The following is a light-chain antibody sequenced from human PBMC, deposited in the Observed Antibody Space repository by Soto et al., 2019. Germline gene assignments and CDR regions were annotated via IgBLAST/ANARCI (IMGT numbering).Light chain of an antibody. CDR1: QTISSTY. Sequence: EIVLTQSPGTLSLSPGDRATLSCRASQTISSTYLAWYQQNPGQAPRLLIYAASSRATGIPDRFSGSGSGTDFTLTISRLEPEDFAVYYCQQYGSSPPWTFGQGTKVDIK. V-gene: IGKV3-20*01. CDR2: AAS. CDR3: QQYGSSPPWT. J-gene: IGKJ1*01.